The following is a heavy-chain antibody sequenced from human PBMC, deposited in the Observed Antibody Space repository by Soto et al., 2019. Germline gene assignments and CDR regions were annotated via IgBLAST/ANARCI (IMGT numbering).Heavy chain of an antibody. CDR3: ARKLVDY. D-gene: IGHD6-6*01. Sequence: GGSLALSCAASGFTFSSYEMNWVRQAPGKGLEWVSYISRSGSTIYYADSVKGRFTISRDNAKNSLYLQMNSLRAEDTAVYYCARKLVDYWGQGTLVTVSS. J-gene: IGHJ4*02. CDR2: ISRSGSTI. V-gene: IGHV3-48*03. CDR1: GFTFSSYE.